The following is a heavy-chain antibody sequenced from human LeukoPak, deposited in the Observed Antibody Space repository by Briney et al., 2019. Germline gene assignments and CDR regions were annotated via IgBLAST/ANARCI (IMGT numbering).Heavy chain of an antibody. CDR3: ARVATDGGGFDP. J-gene: IGHJ5*02. Sequence: GGSLRLSCAASGITFSSYSMNWVHQAPGKGLEWISYLSSDNYTIYYADSVKGRFIISRDNAKDSLYLQMNSLRAEDTAVYYCARVATDGGGFDPWGQGTLVTVSS. D-gene: IGHD3-16*01. V-gene: IGHV3-48*01. CDR2: LSSDNYTI. CDR1: GITFSSYS.